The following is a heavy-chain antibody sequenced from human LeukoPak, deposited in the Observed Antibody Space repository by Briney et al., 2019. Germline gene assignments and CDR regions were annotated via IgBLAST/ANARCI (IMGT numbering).Heavy chain of an antibody. V-gene: IGHV4-34*01. CDR2: INHSGST. CDR1: GGSFSGYY. J-gene: IGHJ4*02. D-gene: IGHD3-3*01. CDR3: ARESTIFGVVIEYY. Sequence: PSETLSLTCAVYGGSFSGYYWSWIRQPPGKGLEWIGEINHSGSTNYNPSLKSRVTISVDTSKNQFSLKLSSVTAADTAVYYCARESTIFGVVIEYYWGQGTLVTVSS.